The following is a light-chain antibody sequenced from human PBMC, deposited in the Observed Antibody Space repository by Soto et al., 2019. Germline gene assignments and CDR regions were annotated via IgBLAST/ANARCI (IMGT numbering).Light chain of an antibody. J-gene: IGKJ3*01. V-gene: IGKV1-6*01. CDR3: LQDYTYYT. Sequence: AVQMTQSPSSLSASVGDRVTITCRASQGIRNDLGWYQQKPGKAPKLLIYTASNLQSGVPSRFSGSGSGIEFTLTISSLQPEDFANYYCLQDYTYYTFGPGTKVDIK. CDR2: TAS. CDR1: QGIRND.